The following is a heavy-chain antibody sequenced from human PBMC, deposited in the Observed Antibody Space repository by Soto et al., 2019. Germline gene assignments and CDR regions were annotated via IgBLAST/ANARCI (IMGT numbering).Heavy chain of an antibody. CDR1: GFTFSSYD. V-gene: IGHV3-13*01. CDR3: AKMVVAGTGWFDP. J-gene: IGHJ5*02. Sequence: EVQLVESGGGLVQPGGSLRLSCAASGFTFSSYDMHWVRQATGKGLEWVSAIGTAGDTYYPGSVKGRFTISRENAKNSLYLQMNSLRAGDTAVYYCAKMVVAGTGWFDPWGQGTLVTVSS. CDR2: IGTAGDT. D-gene: IGHD6-19*01.